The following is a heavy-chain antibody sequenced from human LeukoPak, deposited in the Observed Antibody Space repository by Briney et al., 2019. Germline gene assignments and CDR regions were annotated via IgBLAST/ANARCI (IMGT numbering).Heavy chain of an antibody. Sequence: SETLSLTCTVSGGAISSGDYYWSWIRQPPGKGLEWIGYSYYSGNTYYNPSLKSRVTISMDTSKNQFSLKLNSKTAADTAVYYCATAPYEYIWGTYRTNWFDPWGQGTLVTVSS. CDR2: SYYSGNT. CDR1: GGAISSGDYY. J-gene: IGHJ5*02. D-gene: IGHD3-16*02. CDR3: ATAPYEYIWGTYRTNWFDP. V-gene: IGHV4-30-4*01.